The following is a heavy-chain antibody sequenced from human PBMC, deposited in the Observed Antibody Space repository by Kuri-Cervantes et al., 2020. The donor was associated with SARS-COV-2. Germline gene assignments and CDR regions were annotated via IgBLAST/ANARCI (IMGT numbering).Heavy chain of an antibody. Sequence: KVSCKVSGYTLTELSMHWVRQAPGKGLEWMGGFDPEDGETIYAQKFQGGVTMTEDTSTDTAYMELSSLRSEDTVVYYCAREATGDLFRVQGKWFDSWGQGTLVTVSS. CDR2: FDPEDGET. V-gene: IGHV1-24*01. CDR3: AREATGDLFRVQGKWFDS. D-gene: IGHD2-21*01. J-gene: IGHJ5*01. CDR1: GYTLTELS.